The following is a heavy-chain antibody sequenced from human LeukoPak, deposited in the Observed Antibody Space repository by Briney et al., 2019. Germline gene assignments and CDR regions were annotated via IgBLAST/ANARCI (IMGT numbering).Heavy chain of an antibody. CDR1: GGSISSGNYY. V-gene: IGHV4-39*01. CDR2: IYYSGNT. J-gene: IGHJ4*02. CDR3: ARLTRSWYGDY. Sequence: SETLSLTCTVSGGSISSGNYYWSWIRQPPGKGLEWIGSIYYSGNTYYNPSLKSRVTISVDTSKNQFSLKLTSVTAADTAVYYCARLTRSWYGDYWGQGTLVTVSS. D-gene: IGHD6-13*01.